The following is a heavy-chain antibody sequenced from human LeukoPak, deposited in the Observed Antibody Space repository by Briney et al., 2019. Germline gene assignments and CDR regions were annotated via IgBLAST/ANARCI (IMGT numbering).Heavy chain of an antibody. CDR2: IYTSGST. D-gene: IGHD3-3*01. Sequence: SETLSLTCTVSGGSISSYYWNWIRQPAGKGLEWVGRIYTSGSTNYNPSLKSRVTISVDTSKNQFSLKLSSVTAADTAVYYCARLHLEWLFIFDYWGQGTLVTVSS. CDR1: GGSISSYY. CDR3: ARLHLEWLFIFDY. J-gene: IGHJ4*02. V-gene: IGHV4-4*07.